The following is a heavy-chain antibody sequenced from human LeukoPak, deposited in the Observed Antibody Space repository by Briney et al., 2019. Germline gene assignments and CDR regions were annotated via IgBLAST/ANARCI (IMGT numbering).Heavy chain of an antibody. J-gene: IGHJ4*02. D-gene: IGHD5-12*01. CDR1: GFTFSSYS. V-gene: IGHV3-48*04. Sequence: GGSLRLSCAASGFTFSSYSRNWVRQAPGKGLEWISYIGISSGNTKYADSVKGRFTISADSAKNSLYLQMNSLRVEDTAVYYCARDYRYAFDHWGQGTLVTVSS. CDR2: IGISSGNT. CDR3: ARDYRYAFDH.